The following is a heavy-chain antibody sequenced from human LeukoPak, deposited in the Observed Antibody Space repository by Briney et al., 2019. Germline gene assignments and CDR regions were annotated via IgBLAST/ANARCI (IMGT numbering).Heavy chain of an antibody. Sequence: PGGSLRLSCAASGFTFSSYWMSWVRQAPGKGLEWVANIKQDGSEKYYVDSVKGRFTISRDNAKNSLYLQMNSLRAEDTAVYYCARVSVVWLTPGHFQHWGQGTLVTVSS. CDR1: GFTFSSYW. CDR2: IKQDGSEK. D-gene: IGHD2-21*01. J-gene: IGHJ1*01. V-gene: IGHV3-7*01. CDR3: ARVSVVWLTPGHFQH.